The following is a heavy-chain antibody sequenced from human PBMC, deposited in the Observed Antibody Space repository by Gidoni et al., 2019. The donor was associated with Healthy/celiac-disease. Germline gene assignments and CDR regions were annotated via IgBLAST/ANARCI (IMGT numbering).Heavy chain of an antibody. D-gene: IGHD3-16*01. CDR1: GFTFSSYS. J-gene: IGHJ6*02. V-gene: IGHV3-21*01. CDR3: ARGRPYNGMDV. Sequence: EVQLVESGGGLVKPGGSLRLSCAASGFTFSSYSMNWVRQAPGKGLEWVSSISSSSSYIYYADSVKGRFTISRDNAKNSLYLQMNSLRAEDTAVYYCARGRPYNGMDVWGQGTTVTVSS. CDR2: ISSSSSYI.